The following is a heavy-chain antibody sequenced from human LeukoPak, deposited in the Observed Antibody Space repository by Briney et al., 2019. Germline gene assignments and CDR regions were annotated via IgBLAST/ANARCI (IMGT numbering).Heavy chain of an antibody. CDR2: IYYSGST. CDR3: ARANYDYYFWRANWFDP. Sequence: SETLSLTCTVSGGSISSYYWSWIRQPPGKGLEWIGYIYYSGSTNYNPSLKSRVTISVDTSKNQFSLKLSSVTAADTAVYYCARANYDYYFWRANWFDPWGQGTLVTVSS. CDR1: GGSISSYY. J-gene: IGHJ5*02. V-gene: IGHV4-59*01. D-gene: IGHD3-3*01.